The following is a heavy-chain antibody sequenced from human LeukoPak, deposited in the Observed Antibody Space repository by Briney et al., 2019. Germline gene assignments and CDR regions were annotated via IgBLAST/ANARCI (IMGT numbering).Heavy chain of an antibody. Sequence: SETLSLTCTVSGGSISSGDYYWSWIRQPPGKGLEWIGYIYYSGSTYYNPSLKSRVTISVDTSKNQFSLKLSSVTAADTAVYYCARVCRYYDSSPTGYYYYGMDVWGQGTTVTVSS. V-gene: IGHV4-30-4*01. J-gene: IGHJ6*02. D-gene: IGHD3-22*01. CDR1: GGSISSGDYY. CDR3: ARVCRYYDSSPTGYYYYGMDV. CDR2: IYYSGST.